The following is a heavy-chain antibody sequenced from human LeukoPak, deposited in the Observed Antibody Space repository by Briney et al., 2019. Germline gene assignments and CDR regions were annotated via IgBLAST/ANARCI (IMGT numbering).Heavy chain of an antibody. CDR3: ATDQPGYSYGDGYFDY. V-gene: IGHV1-24*01. Sequence: ASVKVSCKVSGYTLTELSMHWVRQAPGQGLEWMGGFDPEDGETIYAQKFQGRVTMTEDTSTDTAYMELSSLRSEDTAVYYCATDQPGYSYGDGYFDYWGQGTLVTVSS. J-gene: IGHJ4*02. CDR2: FDPEDGET. D-gene: IGHD5-18*01. CDR1: GYTLTELS.